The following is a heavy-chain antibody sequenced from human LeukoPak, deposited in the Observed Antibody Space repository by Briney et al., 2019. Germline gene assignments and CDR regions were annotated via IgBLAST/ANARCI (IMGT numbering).Heavy chain of an antibody. CDR1: GFIFKDYW. V-gene: IGHV3-7*03. D-gene: IGHD3-16*01. J-gene: IGHJ5*02. CDR2: IKQDGSEK. Sequence: GGSLRLSCAASGFIFKDYWMIWVRQAPGKGLEWVANIKQDGSEKYYVDSVKGRFTISRDNAKNSLYLQVNTLRAEDTAMYYCAKDAQPRSRWFDPWGQGTLVTVSS. CDR3: AKDAQPRSRWFDP.